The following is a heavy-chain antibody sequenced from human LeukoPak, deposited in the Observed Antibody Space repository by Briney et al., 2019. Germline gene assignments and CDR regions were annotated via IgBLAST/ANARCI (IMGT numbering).Heavy chain of an antibody. J-gene: IGHJ1*01. Sequence: SETLSLTCTVSGGSISSGVYYWSWIPQHPGKGLEWIGYIYYSGSTYYNPSLKSRVTISVDTSKNQFSLKLSSVTAADTAVYYCASTPGYYYDSSGYYSQYFQHWGQGTLVTVSS. CDR1: GGSISSGVYY. V-gene: IGHV4-31*03. D-gene: IGHD3-22*01. CDR2: IYYSGST. CDR3: ASTPGYYYDSSGYYSQYFQH.